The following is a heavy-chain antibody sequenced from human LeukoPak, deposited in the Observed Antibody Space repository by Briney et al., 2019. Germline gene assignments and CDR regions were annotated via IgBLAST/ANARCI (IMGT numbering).Heavy chain of an antibody. CDR1: GVTLRNYA. V-gene: IGHV3-23*01. Sequence: QSGGSLRLSCAASGVTLRNYAMTWIRQAPEKGLQWVSVISGDGESTYYADSVRGRFTISRDNSKNTMYLQMNNLRAEDTAIYYCAKDRDCSSTGCYVFANWGQGTLVTVSS. CDR3: AKDRDCSSTGCYVFAN. CDR2: ISGDGEST. D-gene: IGHD2-2*01. J-gene: IGHJ4*02.